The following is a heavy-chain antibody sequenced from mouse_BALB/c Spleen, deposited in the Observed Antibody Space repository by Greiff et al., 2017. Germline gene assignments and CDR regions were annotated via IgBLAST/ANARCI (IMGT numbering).Heavy chain of an antibody. D-gene: IGHD2-1*01. CDR3: ARSMGNYRFAY. CDR2: INPNNGGT. V-gene: IGHV1-18*01. J-gene: IGHJ3*01. CDR1: GYTFTDYN. Sequence: VQLKQSGPELVKPGASVKIPCKASGYTFTDYNMDWVKQSHGKSLEWIGDINPNNGGTIYNQKFKGKATLTVDKSSSTAYMELRSLTSEDTAVYYCARSMGNYRFAYWGQGTLVTVSA.